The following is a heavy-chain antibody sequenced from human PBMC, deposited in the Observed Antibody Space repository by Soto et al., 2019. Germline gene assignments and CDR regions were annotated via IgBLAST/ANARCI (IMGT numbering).Heavy chain of an antibody. CDR1: GGAFSSYA. D-gene: IGHD6-6*01. CDR2: IIPIFGTA. J-gene: IGHJ4*02. CDR3: ARAEQLVPPFDY. V-gene: IGHV1-69*13. Sequence: SVKVSCKASGGAFSSYAISWVRQAPGQGLEWMGGIIPIFGTANYAQKFQGRVTITADESTSTAYMELSSLRSEDTAVYYCARAEQLVPPFDYWGQGTLVTVSS.